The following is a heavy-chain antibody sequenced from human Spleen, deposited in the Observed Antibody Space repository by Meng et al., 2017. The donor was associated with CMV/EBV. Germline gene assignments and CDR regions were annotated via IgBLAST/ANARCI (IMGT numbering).Heavy chain of an antibody. J-gene: IGHJ4*02. D-gene: IGHD6-13*01. CDR1: GYSISSGYY. CDR3: ARDPQAAAGPYFDY. Sequence: SETLSLTCTVSGYSISSGYYWGWIRQPPGKGLEWIGSIYHSGSTYYNPSLKSRVTISVDTSKNQFSLKLSSVTAADTAVYYCARDPQAAAGPYFDYWGQGTLVTVSS. CDR2: IYHSGST. V-gene: IGHV4-38-2*02.